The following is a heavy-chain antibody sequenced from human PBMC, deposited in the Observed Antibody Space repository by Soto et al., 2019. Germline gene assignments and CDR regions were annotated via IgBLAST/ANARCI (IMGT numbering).Heavy chain of an antibody. Sequence: QLQLQESGPGLVKPSETLSLTCTVSGGSISSSSYYWGWIRQPPGKGLEWIGSIYYSGSTYYNPHLKPQATXSXDXXNNPSSLKLRSVPAADTAVYYWARPAVHSRGSTDYWGQGTLVTVSS. CDR2: IYYSGST. D-gene: IGHD6-19*01. J-gene: IGHJ4*02. V-gene: IGHV4-39*01. CDR3: ARPAVHSRGSTDY. CDR1: GGSISSSSYY.